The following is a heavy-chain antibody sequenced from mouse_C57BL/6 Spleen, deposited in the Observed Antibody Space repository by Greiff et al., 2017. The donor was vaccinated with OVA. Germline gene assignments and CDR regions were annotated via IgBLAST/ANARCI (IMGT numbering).Heavy chain of an antibody. CDR1: GFTFTDYY. D-gene: IGHD1-1*01. Sequence: EVQRVESGGGLVQPGGSLSLSCAASGFTFTDYYMSWVRQPPGKALEWLGFIRNKANGYTTEYSASVKGRFTISRDNSQSILYLQMNALGAEDSATYYCARSSSFDYWGQGTTLTVSS. CDR2: IRNKANGYTT. CDR3: ARSSSFDY. J-gene: IGHJ2*01. V-gene: IGHV7-3*01.